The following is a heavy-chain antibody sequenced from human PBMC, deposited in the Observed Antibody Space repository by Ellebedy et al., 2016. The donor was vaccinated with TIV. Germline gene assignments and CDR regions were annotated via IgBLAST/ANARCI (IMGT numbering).Heavy chain of an antibody. CDR1: GGSFSGYY. V-gene: IGHV4-34*01. Sequence: SETLSLXCAVYGGSFSGYYWSWIRQPPGKGLEWIGEINHSGSTNYNPSLKSRVTISVDTSKNQFSLKLSSVTAADTAVYYCARGGVVPTYYYYYMDVWGKGTTVTVSS. CDR3: ARGGVVPTYYYYYMDV. CDR2: INHSGST. J-gene: IGHJ6*03. D-gene: IGHD2-2*01.